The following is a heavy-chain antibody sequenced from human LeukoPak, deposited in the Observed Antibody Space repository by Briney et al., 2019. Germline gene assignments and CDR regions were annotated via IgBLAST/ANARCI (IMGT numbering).Heavy chain of an antibody. CDR1: GGSMSYYY. CDR3: VRPESAGTKYRFDY. D-gene: IGHD1-1*01. CDR2: KYYDGNSGNT. J-gene: IGHJ4*02. Sequence: PSETLSLTCTVSGGSMSYYYWTWIRRTPGKGLEWIGYKYYDGNSGNTNYNPSLESRVTISVDTSKNHVSLNLTSVTAADTAVYYCVRPESAGTKYRFDYWGQGALVTVSS. V-gene: IGHV4-59*01.